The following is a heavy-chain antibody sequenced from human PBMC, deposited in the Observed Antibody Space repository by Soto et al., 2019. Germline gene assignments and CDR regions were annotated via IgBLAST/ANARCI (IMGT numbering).Heavy chain of an antibody. Sequence: SETLSLTGTVSAGSVSSGSYYWSWIRQPPGKGLEWIGYIYYSGSTNYNPSLKSRVTISVDTSKNQFSLKLSSVTAADTAVYYCARDRDLWFGVRGCMEVWGKGPTVTVSS. CDR1: AGSVSSGSYY. CDR2: IYYSGST. CDR3: ARDRDLWFGVRGCMEV. J-gene: IGHJ6*04. V-gene: IGHV4-61*01. D-gene: IGHD3-10*01.